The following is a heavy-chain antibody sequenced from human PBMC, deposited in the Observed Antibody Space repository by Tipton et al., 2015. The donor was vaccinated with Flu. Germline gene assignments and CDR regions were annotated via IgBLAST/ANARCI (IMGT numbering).Heavy chain of an antibody. Sequence: AASGFTFSSYAVSWVRQAPGKGLEWVSAISGSGGSTYYADSVKGRFTISRDNSKNTLYLQMNSLRAEDTAVYYCAKVARYFDWFPVDYWGQGTLVTVSS. CDR2: ISGSGGST. D-gene: IGHD3-9*01. CDR3: AKVARYFDWFPVDY. J-gene: IGHJ4*02. V-gene: IGHV3-23*01. CDR1: GFTFSSYA.